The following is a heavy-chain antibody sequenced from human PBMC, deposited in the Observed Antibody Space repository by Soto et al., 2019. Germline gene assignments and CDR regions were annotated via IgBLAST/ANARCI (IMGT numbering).Heavy chain of an antibody. V-gene: IGHV3-30*18. D-gene: IGHD6-19*01. J-gene: IGHJ4*02. CDR3: AKGGRQWLVTSDFNY. Sequence: VQLVESGGGVVQPGRSLRLSCAASGFTFSDYAMHWVRQAPGKGLEWVAVVSRDGRNTHYADSVKGLFTISRDRSKNTVSLEMISLRAEDTAVYYCAKGGRQWLVTSDFNYWGQGALVTVSS. CDR2: VSRDGRNT. CDR1: GFTFSDYA.